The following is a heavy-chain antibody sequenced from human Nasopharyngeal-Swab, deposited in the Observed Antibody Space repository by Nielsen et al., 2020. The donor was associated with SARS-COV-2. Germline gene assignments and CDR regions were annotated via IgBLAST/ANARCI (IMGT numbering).Heavy chain of an antibody. D-gene: IGHD6-19*01. J-gene: IGHJ4*02. CDR2: IKRDGSEE. CDR3: AGGTGWLITH. V-gene: IGHV3-7*03. Sequence: WIRQPPGKGLEWVAIIKRDGSEEKYVDSVRGRFTISRDNAKSSLYLQMSSLRGEDTAMYYCAGGTGWLITHWGQGTLVTVSS.